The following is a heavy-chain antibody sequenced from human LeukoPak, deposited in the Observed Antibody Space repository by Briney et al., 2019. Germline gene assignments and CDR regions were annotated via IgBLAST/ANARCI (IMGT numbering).Heavy chain of an antibody. D-gene: IGHD6-25*01. Sequence: SETLSLTCTVSGGSISDSNYYWGWIRQPPGRGLEWIGNIYYSGSAYYSPSLKSRVTVSVDTSKNQFSLKLSSVTAADTAVYYCARQSTIAAARIDPWGQGTLVTVSS. CDR3: ARQSTIAAARIDP. J-gene: IGHJ5*02. V-gene: IGHV4-39*01. CDR1: GGSISDSNYY. CDR2: IYYSGSA.